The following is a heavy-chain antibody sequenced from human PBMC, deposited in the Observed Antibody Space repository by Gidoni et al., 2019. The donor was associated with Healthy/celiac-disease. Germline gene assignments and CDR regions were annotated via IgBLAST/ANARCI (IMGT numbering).Heavy chain of an antibody. CDR1: GGTFSSYT. D-gene: IGHD3-16*01. V-gene: IGHV1-69*02. CDR3: ARPRRGAEGLDY. Sequence: QVQLVQSGAEVKKPGSSVKVSCKASGGTFSSYTISWVRQAPGRGLEWMGRIIPILGIANYAQKFQGRVTITADKSTSTAYMELSSLRSEDTAVYYCARPRRGAEGLDYWGQGTLVTVSS. J-gene: IGHJ4*02. CDR2: IIPILGIA.